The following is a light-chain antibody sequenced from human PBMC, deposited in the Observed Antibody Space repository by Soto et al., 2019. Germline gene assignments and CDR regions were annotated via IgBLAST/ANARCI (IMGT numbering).Light chain of an antibody. V-gene: IGKV1-39*01. CDR3: QQTYSTPYT. J-gene: IGKJ2*01. CDR2: VAS. CDR1: QTISTY. Sequence: DIQMTQSPSSLSASVGDRVTITCRASQTISTYLNWYQQKPGKAPNLLIYVASSLQSGVPSRFSGSGSGTDFTLTISSLQPEDFATYYCQQTYSTPYTFGLGTKLEIK.